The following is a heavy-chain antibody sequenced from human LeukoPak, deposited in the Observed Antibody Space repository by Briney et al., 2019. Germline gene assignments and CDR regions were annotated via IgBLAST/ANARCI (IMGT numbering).Heavy chain of an antibody. CDR2: ISSNGGST. J-gene: IGHJ4*02. Sequence: PGGSLRLSCAASGFTFSSYAMHWVRQAPGKGLEYVSAISSNGGSTYYANSVKGRFTISRDNSKNTLYLQMGSLRAEDMAVYYCARVDWSYGLDYWGQGTLVTVSS. CDR3: ARVDWSYGLDY. V-gene: IGHV3-64*01. CDR1: GFTFSSYA. D-gene: IGHD1-7*01.